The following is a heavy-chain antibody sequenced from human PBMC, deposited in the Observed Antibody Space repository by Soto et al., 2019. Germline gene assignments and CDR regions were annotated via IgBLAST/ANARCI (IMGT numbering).Heavy chain of an antibody. CDR2: SYYSGNT. D-gene: IGHD5-12*01. Sequence: QVQLQESGPGLVKPSQTLSLTCTVSGDAISRGGYYWGWIRQHPGQGLQWLGYSYYSGNTYYNTSLRSRITLSVDMSEKQFPLKLTSATAADTAVDYCVRRRGYTGSGPGGSWFDPCGQRTLVTVSS. J-gene: IGHJ5*02. CDR3: VRRRGYTGSGPGGSWFDP. V-gene: IGHV4-31*09. CDR1: GDAISRGGYY.